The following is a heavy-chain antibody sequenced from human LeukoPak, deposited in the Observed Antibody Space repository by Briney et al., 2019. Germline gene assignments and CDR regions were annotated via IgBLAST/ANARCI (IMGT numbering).Heavy chain of an antibody. Sequence: ASVKVSCRVSVYTLTELSMHWVRQAPGKGLEWMGGFDPEDGETIYAQKFQGRVTMTEDTSTDTAYMELSSLRSEDTAVYYCATIVLGGNWFDPWGQGTLVTVSS. J-gene: IGHJ5*02. CDR1: VYTLTELS. CDR3: ATIVLGGNWFDP. D-gene: IGHD2-8*02. CDR2: FDPEDGET. V-gene: IGHV1-24*01.